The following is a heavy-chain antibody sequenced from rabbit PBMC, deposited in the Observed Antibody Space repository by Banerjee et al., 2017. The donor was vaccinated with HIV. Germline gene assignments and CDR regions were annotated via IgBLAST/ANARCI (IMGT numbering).Heavy chain of an antibody. D-gene: IGHD6-1*01. J-gene: IGHJ4*01. V-gene: IGHV1S40*01. CDR1: GIDFSSSYC. CDR2: IYSGSSNGP. CDR3: AREEYVGYGYANL. Sequence: QSLEESGGDLVKPGASLTLTCTASGIDFSSSYCICWVRQAPGKGLEWIACIYSGSSNGPYYASWAKSRFTISKTSSTTVTLQMTSLTAADTATYFCAREEYVGYGYANLWGPGTLVTVS.